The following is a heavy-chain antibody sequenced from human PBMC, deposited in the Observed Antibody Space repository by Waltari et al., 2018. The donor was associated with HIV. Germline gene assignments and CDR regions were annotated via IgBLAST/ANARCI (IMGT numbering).Heavy chain of an antibody. V-gene: IGHV1-2*02. CDR2: INPISGGT. CDR1: GYTFTGYY. D-gene: IGHD6-13*01. CDR3: AREEGRAAAGTDY. J-gene: IGHJ4*02. Sequence: QVQLVQSGAEVKKPGASVKVSCKASGYTFTGYYMHWVRKAPGQGLEWMGVINPISGGTNYAQKFQGMVTMTRDTSISTAYMELSRLRSDDTAVYYCAREEGRAAAGTDYWGQGTLVTVSS.